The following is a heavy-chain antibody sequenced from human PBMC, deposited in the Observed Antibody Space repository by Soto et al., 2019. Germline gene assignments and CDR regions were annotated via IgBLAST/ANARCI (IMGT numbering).Heavy chain of an antibody. CDR3: ARGVSTPVRAFDY. V-gene: IGHV1-69*06. CDR2: IIPIFGTA. J-gene: IGHJ4*02. Sequence: SVKVSCKASGGTFSSYAISWVRQAPGQGLEWMGGIIPIFGTANYAQKFQGRVTITADKSTSTAYMELSSLRSEDTAVYYCARGVSTPVRAFDYWGQGTLVTVSS. CDR1: GGTFSSYA. D-gene: IGHD3-3*01.